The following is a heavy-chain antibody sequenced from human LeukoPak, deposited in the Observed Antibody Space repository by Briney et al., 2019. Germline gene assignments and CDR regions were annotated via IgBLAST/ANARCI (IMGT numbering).Heavy chain of an antibody. V-gene: IGHV3-11*01. CDR3: ARRTLAAEASEYFQH. D-gene: IGHD6-13*01. Sequence: PGGSLRLSCAASGLTFSDYYMSWIRQAPGKGLEWVSYISSSGSTIYYADSVKGRFTISRDNAKNSLYLQMNSLRAEDTAVYYCARRTLAAEASEYFQHWGQGTLVTVSS. CDR2: ISSSGSTI. J-gene: IGHJ1*01. CDR1: GLTFSDYY.